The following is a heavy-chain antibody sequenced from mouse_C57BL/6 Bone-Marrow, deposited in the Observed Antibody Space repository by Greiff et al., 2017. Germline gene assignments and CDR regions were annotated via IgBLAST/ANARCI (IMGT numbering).Heavy chain of an antibody. V-gene: IGHV1-81*01. J-gene: IGHJ3*01. Sequence: VNVVESGAELARPGASVKLSCKASGYTFTSYGISWVKQRTGQGLEWIGEIYPRSGNTYYNEKFKGKATLTADKSSSTAYMELRSLTSEDSAVYFCANAYYSNYGFAYWGQGTLVTVSA. CDR3: ANAYYSNYGFAY. CDR1: GYTFTSYG. CDR2: IYPRSGNT. D-gene: IGHD2-5*01.